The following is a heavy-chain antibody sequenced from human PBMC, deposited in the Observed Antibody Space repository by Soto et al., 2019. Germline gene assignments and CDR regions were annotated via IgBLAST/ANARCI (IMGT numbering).Heavy chain of an antibody. CDR3: AKRHTTVPTPANYFDY. J-gene: IGHJ4*02. D-gene: IGHD1-1*01. CDR1: GISFSGYT. V-gene: IGHV3-30-3*02. CDR2: ISYDGNNK. Sequence: GGSLRLSCVPSGISFSGYTMSWFRQAPGRGLEWVAVISYDGNNKFYADSVKGRFTISRDSTKQTLYLQMNSLRAEDTAVYYCAKRHTTVPTPANYFDYWGQGTLVTVS.